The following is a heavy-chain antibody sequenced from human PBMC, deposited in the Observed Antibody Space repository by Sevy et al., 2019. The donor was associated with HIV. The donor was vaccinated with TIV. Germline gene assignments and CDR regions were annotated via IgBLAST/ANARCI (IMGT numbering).Heavy chain of an antibody. Sequence: GGSLRLSCAASGFTFSSYAIHWVRQAPGKGLEWVAVIWYDGTNEYYADSVKGRFTISRDNSKNTQYLQMNSLRAEDMAVYYWAGGGLFEWLFSFYYRGQGTLVTVSS. CDR2: IWYDGTNE. J-gene: IGHJ4*02. CDR1: GFTFSSYA. V-gene: IGHV3-33*01. D-gene: IGHD3-3*01. CDR3: AGGGLFEWLFSFYY.